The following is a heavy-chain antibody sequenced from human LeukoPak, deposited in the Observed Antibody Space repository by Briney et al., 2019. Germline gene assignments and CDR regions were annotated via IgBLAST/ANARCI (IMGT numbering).Heavy chain of an antibody. CDR1: GGSSSSGGYS. CDR2: IYHGGSS. V-gene: IGHV4-30-2*01. CDR3: ARRLRWSNFDY. Sequence: SETLSLTCAVSGGSSSSGGYSWSWLRQPPGKGLEWIGHIYHGGSSYYNPSLKSRVTISGDRSKNQFSLKLSSVTAADTAVYYCARRLRWSNFDYWGQGTLVTVSS. J-gene: IGHJ4*02. D-gene: IGHD4-23*01.